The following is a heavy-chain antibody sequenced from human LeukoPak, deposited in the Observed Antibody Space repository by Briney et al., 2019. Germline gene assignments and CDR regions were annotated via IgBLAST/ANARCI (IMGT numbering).Heavy chain of an antibody. CDR1: GFTFNDYA. CDR3: AKDEDSSGYTVGY. D-gene: IGHD3-22*01. J-gene: IGHJ4*02. Sequence: GGSLKLSCAASGFTFNDYAMHWVRQAPGKGLEWVSGITWNGGSIGYVDSVKGRFTISRDNVKNSLYLQMNSLRAEDTALYYCAKDEDSSGYTVGYWGQGTLVTVSS. V-gene: IGHV3-9*01. CDR2: ITWNGGSI.